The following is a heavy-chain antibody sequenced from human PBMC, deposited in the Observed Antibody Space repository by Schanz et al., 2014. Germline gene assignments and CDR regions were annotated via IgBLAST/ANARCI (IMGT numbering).Heavy chain of an antibody. Sequence: VQLVESGGGLVQPGGSLRLSCAASGFTFSGYGMHWVRQAPGKGLEWVAIISYDGRHKNYADSVKGRFTISRDNSKNTTHLQMNSLRVEDTAVYYCAKDDTQVNGMDVWGQGTTVTVSS. CDR1: GFTFSGYG. V-gene: IGHV3-30*18. J-gene: IGHJ6*02. CDR3: AKDDTQVNGMDV. CDR2: ISYDGRHK.